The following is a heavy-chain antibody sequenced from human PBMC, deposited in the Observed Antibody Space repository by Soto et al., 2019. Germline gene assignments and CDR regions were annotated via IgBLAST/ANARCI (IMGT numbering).Heavy chain of an antibody. J-gene: IGHJ4*02. Sequence: GGSLRLSCAASGFTFSSYGMHWVRQAPGKGLEWVAVISYDGSNKYYADSVKGRFTISRDNSKNTLYLQMNSLRAGDTAVYYCAKGCSGGSCYSPYWGQGTLVTVSS. CDR3: AKGCSGGSCYSPY. CDR2: ISYDGSNK. CDR1: GFTFSSYG. V-gene: IGHV3-30*18. D-gene: IGHD2-15*01.